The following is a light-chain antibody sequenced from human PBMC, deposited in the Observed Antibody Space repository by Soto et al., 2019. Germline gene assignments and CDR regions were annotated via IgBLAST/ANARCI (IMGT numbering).Light chain of an antibody. CDR2: AAS. V-gene: IGKV1-39*01. J-gene: IGKJ5*01. CDR1: QSISSY. Sequence: DIQMTQSPSPLSASVGDRVTITCRASQSISSYLNWYQQKPGKAPKIQIYAASSLQSGVPSRFSGSGSGTDFNLTISSLQPEDFETYYCQQSLRNLITFGQGTRLDIK. CDR3: QQSLRNLIT.